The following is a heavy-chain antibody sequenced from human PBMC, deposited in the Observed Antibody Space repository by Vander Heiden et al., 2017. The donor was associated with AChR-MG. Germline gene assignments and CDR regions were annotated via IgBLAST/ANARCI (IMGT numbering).Heavy chain of an antibody. D-gene: IGHD3-3*01. V-gene: IGHV4-4*07. CDR2: IYISGST. CDR3: AREPADYDFWSGSQTAPLDY. CDR1: GYSFSSYH. Sequence: QVQLQESGPGPVKPSETLSLTCTVSGYSFSSYHWSWIRQPAGKGLEWIGRIYISGSTDYNPSLRSRVTMSIDTSKKQFSLRLRSVTAADTAVYYCAREPADYDFWSGSQTAPLDYWGQGTLVTVSA. J-gene: IGHJ4*02.